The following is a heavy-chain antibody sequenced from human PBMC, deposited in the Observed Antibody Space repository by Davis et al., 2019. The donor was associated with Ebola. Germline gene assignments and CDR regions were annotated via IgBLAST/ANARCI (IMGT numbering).Heavy chain of an antibody. CDR2: INRSGST. CDR1: GGSFSGNY. D-gene: IGHD2-21*02. J-gene: IGHJ4*02. CDR3: AVVVVTAINY. V-gene: IGHV4-34*01. Sequence: SETLSLTCAVYGGSFSGNYWSWIRQPPGKGLEWIGAINRSGSTNYNPSLKSRVTISVDTSKNQFPLKLSSVTAADTAVYYCAVVVVTAINYWGQGTLVTVSS.